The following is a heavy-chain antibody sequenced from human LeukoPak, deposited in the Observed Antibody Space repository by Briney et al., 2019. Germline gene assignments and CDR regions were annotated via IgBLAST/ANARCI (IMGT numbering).Heavy chain of an antibody. CDR1: GFTFDDYG. CDR3: AKEIYGDPTGGRFQH. D-gene: IGHD4/OR15-4a*01. Sequence: GGSLRLSCAASGFTFDDYGMSWVRQAPGKGLEWVSGINWNGGSTGYADSVKGRFTISRDNAKNTLYLQMKSLRAEDTDVYYCAKEIYGDPTGGRFQHWGQGTLVTVSS. J-gene: IGHJ1*01. CDR2: INWNGGST. V-gene: IGHV3-20*04.